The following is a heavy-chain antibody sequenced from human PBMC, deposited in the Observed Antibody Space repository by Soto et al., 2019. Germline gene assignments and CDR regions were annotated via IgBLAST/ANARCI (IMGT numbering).Heavy chain of an antibody. CDR3: ARATIQSYDY. V-gene: IGHV1-2*02. Sequence: QVQLVQSGAEVKKPGASVKVSCKASGYTFTGYYMHWVRQAPGQGLEWMGWINPNSGGTNYAQKFQXGVTVXXDTSISPAYMELSRLRSDDTAVYYCARATIQSYDYWGQGTLVTVSS. D-gene: IGHD3-9*01. CDR1: GYTFTGYY. J-gene: IGHJ4*02. CDR2: INPNSGGT.